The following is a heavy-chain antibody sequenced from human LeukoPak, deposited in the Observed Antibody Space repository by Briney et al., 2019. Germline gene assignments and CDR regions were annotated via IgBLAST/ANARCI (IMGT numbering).Heavy chain of an antibody. CDR1: GGSVNSYY. V-gene: IGHV4-59*02. D-gene: IGHD2-8*02. CDR2: ISYSGST. CDR3: ARESGATIN. J-gene: IGHJ4*02. Sequence: SETLSLTCTVSGGSVNSYYWSWIRQPPGKGLEWIGHISYSGSTNYNPSLKSRVTISVDRSKNQFSLRLTSVTAADTAVYYCARESGATINWGLGTLVTVSS.